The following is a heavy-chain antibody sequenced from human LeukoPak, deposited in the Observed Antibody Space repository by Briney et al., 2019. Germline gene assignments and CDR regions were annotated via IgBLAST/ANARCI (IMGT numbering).Heavy chain of an antibody. CDR2: ISSSSSYI. CDR3: ARDWGNFDY. V-gene: IGHV3-21*01. D-gene: IGHD3-16*01. CDR1: GFTFSSNS. J-gene: IGHJ4*02. Sequence: GGSLRLSCTVSGFTFSSNSMSWVRQAPGKGLEWVSSISSSSSYIYYGDSVKGRCTISRDNAKNSLYLQMNSLRAEDTAVYYCARDWGNFDYWGQGILVTVSS.